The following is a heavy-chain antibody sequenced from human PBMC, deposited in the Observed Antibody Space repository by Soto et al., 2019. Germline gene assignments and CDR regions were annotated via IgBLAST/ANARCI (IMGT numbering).Heavy chain of an antibody. CDR2: INPSGGST. J-gene: IGHJ4*02. Sequence: AASVKVSCKASGYTFTSYYMHWVRQAPVQGLEWMGIINPSGGSTSYAQKFQGRVTMTRDTSTSTVYMELSSLRSEDTAVYYCAREGALYDYVWGSYRPGRYFDYWGQGTLVTVSS. D-gene: IGHD3-16*02. V-gene: IGHV1-46*01. CDR3: AREGALYDYVWGSYRPGRYFDY. CDR1: GYTFTSYY.